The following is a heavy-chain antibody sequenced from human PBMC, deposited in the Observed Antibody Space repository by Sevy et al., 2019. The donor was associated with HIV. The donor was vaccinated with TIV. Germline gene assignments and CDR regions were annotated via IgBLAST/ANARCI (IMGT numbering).Heavy chain of an antibody. CDR2: IWYDGSKK. J-gene: IGHJ5*02. CDR1: GFNFSNYA. Sequence: GSLRLSCAASGFNFSNYAMHWVRQAPGKGLEWVALIWYDGSKKNYADSNSMKGRFTISRDNSKNTLYLQMNSLRAEDTAVYYCARESREFRFDPWGQGTLVTVSS. V-gene: IGHV3-33*01. CDR3: ARESREFRFDP.